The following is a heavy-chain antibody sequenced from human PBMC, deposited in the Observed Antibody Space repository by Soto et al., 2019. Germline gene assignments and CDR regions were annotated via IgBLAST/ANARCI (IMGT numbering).Heavy chain of an antibody. CDR3: ARHDWNYVEAYFDY. D-gene: IGHD1-7*01. V-gene: IGHV4-39*01. J-gene: IGHJ4*02. Sequence: SETLSLTCTVSGGSISSSSYYWGWIRQPPGKGLEWIGSIYYSRSTYYNPSLKSRVTISVDTSKNQFSLKLSSVTAADTAVYYCARHDWNYVEAYFDYWGQGTLVTVSS. CDR2: IYYSRST. CDR1: GGSISSSSYY.